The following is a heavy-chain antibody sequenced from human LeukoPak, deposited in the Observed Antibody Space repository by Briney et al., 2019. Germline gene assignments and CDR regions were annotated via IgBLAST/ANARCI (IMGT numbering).Heavy chain of an antibody. CDR2: INQDGSEK. J-gene: IGHJ4*02. CDR3: ARVVADYDILFDY. Sequence: PGGSLRLSCAASGFTLSSYWMTCVRHAPGKGLEWVANINQDGSEKYYVDSVKGRFTISRDNAKNSLYLQMNSLRAEDTAVYYCARVVADYDILFDYWGQGSLVTVSS. V-gene: IGHV3-7*03. D-gene: IGHD3-9*01. CDR1: GFTLSSYW.